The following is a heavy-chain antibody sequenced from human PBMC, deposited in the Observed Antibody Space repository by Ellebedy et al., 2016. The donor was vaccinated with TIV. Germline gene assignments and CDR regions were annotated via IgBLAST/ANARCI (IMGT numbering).Heavy chain of an antibody. CDR1: GFTFNRYA. J-gene: IGHJ4*02. CDR2: ISGSGDTT. Sequence: GESLKISCAASGFTFNRYAMTWVRQAPGKGLEWVSSISGSGDTTYYADSVKGRFTISRDNSKNTLFLQMNSLRAEDTAVYYCAKGRGYSYGYCDYWGQGTLVTVSS. CDR3: AKGRGYSYGYCDY. D-gene: IGHD5-18*01. V-gene: IGHV3-23*01.